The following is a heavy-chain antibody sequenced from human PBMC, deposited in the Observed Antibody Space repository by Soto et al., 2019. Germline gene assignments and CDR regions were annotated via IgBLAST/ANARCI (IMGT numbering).Heavy chain of an antibody. V-gene: IGHV4-34*01. CDR1: GGSFSGYY. Sequence: SETLSLTCAVYGGSFSGYYWSWIRQPPGKGLEWIGEINHSGSTNYNPSLKSRVTISVDTSKNQFSLKLSSVTAADTAVYYCAREPADTWDPPFDPWGQGSLVTFSS. D-gene: IGHD1-26*01. J-gene: IGHJ5*02. CDR3: AREPADTWDPPFDP. CDR2: INHSGST.